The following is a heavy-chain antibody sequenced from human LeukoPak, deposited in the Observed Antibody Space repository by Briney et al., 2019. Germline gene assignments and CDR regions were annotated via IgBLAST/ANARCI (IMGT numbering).Heavy chain of an antibody. CDR2: IGPGPSHT. Sequence: GGSLRLSCAASGFTFNTYGMNWVRQAPGKGLEWLSYIGPGPSHTYYADSVRGRFVISRDDAKSSLYLQMSSLRAEDTAVYYCARVRIAARYYFDYWGQGTLVTVSS. CDR1: GFTFNTYG. D-gene: IGHD6-6*01. V-gene: IGHV3-21*01. J-gene: IGHJ4*02. CDR3: ARVRIAARYYFDY.